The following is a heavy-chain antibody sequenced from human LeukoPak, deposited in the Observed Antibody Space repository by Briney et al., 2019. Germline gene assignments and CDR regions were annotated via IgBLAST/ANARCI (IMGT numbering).Heavy chain of an antibody. CDR3: AIPAYYYGSGSYSDLPYY. J-gene: IGHJ4*02. CDR1: GFTFDDYA. CDR2: ISWNSGSI. Sequence: GGSLRLSCAASGFTFDDYAMHWVRQAPGKGLEWVSGISWNSGSIGYADSVKGRFTISRDNAKNSLYLQMYSLRAEDTAVNYCAIPAYYYGSGSYSDLPYYWGQGTLVTVSS. D-gene: IGHD3-10*01. V-gene: IGHV3-9*01.